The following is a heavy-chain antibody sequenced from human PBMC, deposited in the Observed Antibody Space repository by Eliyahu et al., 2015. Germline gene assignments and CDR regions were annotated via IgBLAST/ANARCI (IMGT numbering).Heavy chain of an antibody. D-gene: IGHD3-3*02. CDR2: INTNTGNP. CDR1: GYTFTSYS. Sequence: QVQLVQSGSELKKPGASVKVSCKASGYTFTSYSMNWVRQAPGQGVEWRGWINTNTGNPTYAQGFTGRFVFSLDTSVSTSYLEITSLKAEDTAVYYCATSSSLQWLSPIADHWGQGTLVTVSS. CDR3: ATSSSLQWLSPIADH. J-gene: IGHJ5*02. V-gene: IGHV7-4-1*02.